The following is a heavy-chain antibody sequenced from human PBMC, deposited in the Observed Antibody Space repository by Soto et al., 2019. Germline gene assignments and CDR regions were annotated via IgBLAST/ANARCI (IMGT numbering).Heavy chain of an antibody. J-gene: IGHJ4*02. CDR1: GFTFSNAW. Sequence: PGGSLRLSCAASGFTFSNAWINWVRQAPGRGLEWVGHVKSKTDGGATDYAAPVKGRYTISRDDSKNTVFLQMNNLKTEDTAVYYCTTDHPSNYDSSCYDHWGPGTLVTVSS. V-gene: IGHV3-15*07. D-gene: IGHD3-22*01. CDR3: TTDHPSNYDSSCYDH. CDR2: VKSKTDGGAT.